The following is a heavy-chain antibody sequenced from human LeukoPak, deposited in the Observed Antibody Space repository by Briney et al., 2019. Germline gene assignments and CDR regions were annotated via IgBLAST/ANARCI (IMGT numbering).Heavy chain of an antibody. CDR3: ARGGSDYRNPPPNWFDP. D-gene: IGHD4-11*01. CDR1: GYTFTSFG. CDR2: ISPYNSNT. Sequence: ASVKVSCKASGYTFTSFGISWVRQAPGQGLEWMGWISPYNSNTNYAQKLQGRVTMTPDTSTSTAYMELRSLRSDDTAVYYCARGGSDYRNPPPNWFDPWGQGTLVTVSS. J-gene: IGHJ5*02. V-gene: IGHV1-18*01.